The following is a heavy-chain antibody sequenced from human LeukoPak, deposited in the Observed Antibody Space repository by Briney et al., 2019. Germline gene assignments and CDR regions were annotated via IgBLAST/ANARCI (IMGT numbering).Heavy chain of an antibody. CDR1: GFRFDDNA. J-gene: IGHJ6*02. D-gene: IGHD4-17*01. Sequence: SGGSLRLSCAASGFRFDDNAMHWVRQAPGKGLEWVSGISWNSDTIGYADSVKGRFTISRDNAKNSLYLQMNSLRAEDTAVYYCARDMTVPYYYGMDVWGQGTTVTVSS. V-gene: IGHV3-9*01. CDR3: ARDMTVPYYYGMDV. CDR2: ISWNSDTI.